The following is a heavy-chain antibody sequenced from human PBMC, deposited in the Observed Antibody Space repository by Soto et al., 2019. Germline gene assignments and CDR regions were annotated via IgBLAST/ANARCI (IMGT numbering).Heavy chain of an antibody. CDR1: GYTFTSYD. V-gene: IGHV1-46*01. CDR2: VNPSGGHT. CDR3: ARGGHVVVVTAALDY. Sequence: GASVKVSCKASGYTFTSYDINWVRQATGQGFEWMGTVNPSGGHTTYAQHFLGRVTMTRDTSTSTPYMELTSLTSDDTAVYYCARGGHVVVVTAALDYWGQGTLVTVSS. J-gene: IGHJ4*02. D-gene: IGHD2-21*02.